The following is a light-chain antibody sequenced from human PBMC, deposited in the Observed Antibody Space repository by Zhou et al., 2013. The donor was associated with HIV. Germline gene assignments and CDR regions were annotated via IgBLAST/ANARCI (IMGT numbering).Light chain of an antibody. CDR2: GAS. V-gene: IGKV3-15*01. J-gene: IGKJ1*01. CDR1: QGISTY. CDR3: QQYNNWPRT. Sequence: TQSPSSLSASVGDRVTITCRASQGISTYLAWYQQRPGQAPRLLIYGASTRATGIPARVSGSGSGTEFTLTISSLQSEDFAVYYCQQYNNWPRTFGQGTKVEIK.